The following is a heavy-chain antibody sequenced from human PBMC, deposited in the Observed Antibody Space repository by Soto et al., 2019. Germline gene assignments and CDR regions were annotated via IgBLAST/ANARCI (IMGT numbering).Heavy chain of an antibody. CDR2: ITGSGDYT. CDR1: GFTFSNYA. Sequence: GGSLRLSCAASGFTFSNYAMSWVRQAPGKGLEWVSSITGSGDYTYYADSVKGRFTITRDNSKNTLYLQMNSLRAEDTAVYYCAKARYYDSTGYLYYFDYWGQGTLVTVSS. V-gene: IGHV3-23*01. D-gene: IGHD3-22*01. J-gene: IGHJ4*02. CDR3: AKARYYDSTGYLYYFDY.